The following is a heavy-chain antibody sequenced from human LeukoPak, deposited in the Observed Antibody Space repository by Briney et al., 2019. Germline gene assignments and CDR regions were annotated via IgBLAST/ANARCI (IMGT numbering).Heavy chain of an antibody. CDR3: ARTVSRGYSYGPDYYFDY. J-gene: IGHJ4*02. Sequence: PSETLSLTCTVSGGSISTYYWSWIRQPPGKGLEWIGCMYNSGSTNYNPSLKSRVTISVDTSKNQFSLKLSSVTVADTAVYYCARTVSRGYSYGPDYYFDYWGQGTLVTVSS. D-gene: IGHD5-18*01. CDR2: MYNSGST. V-gene: IGHV4-59*08. CDR1: GGSISTYY.